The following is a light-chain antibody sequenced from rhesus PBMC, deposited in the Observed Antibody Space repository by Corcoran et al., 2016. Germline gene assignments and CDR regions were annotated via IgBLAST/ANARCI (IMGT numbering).Light chain of an antibody. CDR2: GSS. V-gene: IGKV3-42*02. Sequence: ETVVTQSPATLALFLGERATLPCRASQSVGSYLAWYQQKPGQAPRLLIYGSSTRAPGIPDRFSGSGYGTDFTLTISSLEPEDFAFYYCQQYSNWPWTFSQGTKVEIK. J-gene: IGKJ1*01. CDR1: QSVGSY. CDR3: QQYSNWPWT.